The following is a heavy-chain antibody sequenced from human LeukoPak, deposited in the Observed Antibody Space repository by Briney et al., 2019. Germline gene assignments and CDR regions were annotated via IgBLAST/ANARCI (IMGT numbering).Heavy chain of an antibody. CDR3: ASYQLLFEVWFDP. D-gene: IGHD2-2*01. V-gene: IGHV4-34*01. J-gene: IGHJ5*02. Sequence: SETLSLTCAVYGGSFSGYYWSWIRQPPGKGLEWIGSIYYSGSTYYNPSLKSRVTISVDTSKNQFSLKLSSVTAADTAVYYCASYQLLFEVWFDPWGQGTLVTVSS. CDR1: GGSFSGYY. CDR2: IYYSGST.